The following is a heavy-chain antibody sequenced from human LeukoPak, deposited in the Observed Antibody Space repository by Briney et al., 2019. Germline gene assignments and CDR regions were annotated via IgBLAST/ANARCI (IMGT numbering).Heavy chain of an antibody. D-gene: IGHD2-2*03. V-gene: IGHV3-30*04. CDR2: IADDGSNK. J-gene: IGHJ3*02. CDR1: RFTFSSYA. CDR3: SRVDDLDAFDT. Sequence: GGSLRLSCAASRFTFSSYAMHWVRQAPGKGLEWVAVIADDGSNKYYADSVKGRFTISRDNSNNTLYLQMNSLRAEDTAMYYCSRVDDLDAFDTWGQGTLVTVSS.